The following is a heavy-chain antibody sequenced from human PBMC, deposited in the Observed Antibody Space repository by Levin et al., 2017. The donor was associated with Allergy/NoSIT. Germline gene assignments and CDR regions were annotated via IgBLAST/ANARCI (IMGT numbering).Heavy chain of an antibody. J-gene: IGHJ4*02. Sequence: HSGGSLRLSCAVSGFSFTSYVMHWVRQAPGKGLEWVALISYEGTNKYYADSVKGRFSVSRDNSKNTLYLQMNSLRSDDTAVYFCASPGNHHDSDDYYPPYFDYWGEGTLVTVSS. CDR3: ASPGNHHDSDDYYPPYFDY. D-gene: IGHD3-22*01. V-gene: IGHV3-30*04. CDR1: GFSFTSYV. CDR2: ISYEGTNK.